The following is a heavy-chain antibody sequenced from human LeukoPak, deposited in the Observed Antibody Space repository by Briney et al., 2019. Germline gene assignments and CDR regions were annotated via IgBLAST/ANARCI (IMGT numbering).Heavy chain of an antibody. D-gene: IGHD6-6*01. Sequence: SETLSLTCTVSGGSISNYYWSWIRQPPGKGLECIGYIYYSGSTSYNPSLKSRVTISVDTSKNQFSLKLSSVTAADTAVYYCARHFLAARSGGRLDPWGQGTLVTVSS. CDR2: IYYSGST. CDR3: ARHFLAARSGGRLDP. CDR1: GGSISNYY. J-gene: IGHJ5*02. V-gene: IGHV4-59*08.